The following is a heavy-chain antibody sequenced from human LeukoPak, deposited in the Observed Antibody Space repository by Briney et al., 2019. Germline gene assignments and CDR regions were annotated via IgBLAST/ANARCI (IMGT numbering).Heavy chain of an antibody. D-gene: IGHD3-10*02. V-gene: IGHV4-4*09. CDR2: IYTSGST. CDR3: ARHVARRALYYFDY. Sequence: SETLSLTCTVSGGSISSYYWSWIRQPPGKGLEWIGYIYTSGSTNYNPSLKSRVTISVDTSKNQFSLKLSSVTAADTAVYYCARHVARRALYYFDYWGQGTLVTVSP. CDR1: GGSISSYY. J-gene: IGHJ4*02.